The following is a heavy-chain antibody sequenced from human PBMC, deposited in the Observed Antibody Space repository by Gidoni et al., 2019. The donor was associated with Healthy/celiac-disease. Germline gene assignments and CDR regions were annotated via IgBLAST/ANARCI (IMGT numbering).Heavy chain of an antibody. V-gene: IGHV3-33*01. Sequence: QVQLVESGGGVVQPGRSLRLYCAASGFHFSSYGMHWVRQAPGKGREWVAVILYDGSNKYYADSGKGLFTISRDNSKNTLYLQMNSLRADDTSVYYCARNRDSRAFDIWGQGTMVTVSS. CDR2: ILYDGSNK. J-gene: IGHJ3*02. CDR3: ARNRDSRAFDI. CDR1: GFHFSSYG.